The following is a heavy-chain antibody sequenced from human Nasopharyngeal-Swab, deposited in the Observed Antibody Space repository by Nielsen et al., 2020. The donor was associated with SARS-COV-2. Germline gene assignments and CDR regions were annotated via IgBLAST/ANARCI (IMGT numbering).Heavy chain of an antibody. CDR2: IYSGGST. CDR3: ARLGSSSWYANWFDP. J-gene: IGHJ5*02. D-gene: IGHD6-13*01. Sequence: WIRQPPGKGLEWVSVIYSGGSTYYADSVKGRFTISRDDSKNTLYLQMNSLRAEDTAVYCCARLGSSSWYANWFDPWGQGTLVTVSS. V-gene: IGHV3-53*01.